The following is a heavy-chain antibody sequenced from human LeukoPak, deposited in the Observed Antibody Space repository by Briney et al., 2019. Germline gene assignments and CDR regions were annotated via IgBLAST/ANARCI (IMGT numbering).Heavy chain of an antibody. J-gene: IGHJ4*02. CDR2: ISAYNGDT. D-gene: IGHD2-2*01. Sequence: ASVKVSCKTSGYTFTNYGITWVRQAPGQGLEWMGWISAYNGDTHYAQKFQDRVSMTTDTITSTAHMEVRSLTFEDTAVYYCARTGPNIVLVPVPVDCWGPGTLVTVSS. V-gene: IGHV1-18*01. CDR1: GYTFTNYG. CDR3: ARTGPNIVLVPVPVDC.